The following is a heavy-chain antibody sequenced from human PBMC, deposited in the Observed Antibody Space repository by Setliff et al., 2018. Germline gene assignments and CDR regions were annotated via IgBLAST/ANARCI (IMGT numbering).Heavy chain of an antibody. V-gene: IGHV1-46*01. Sequence: ASVKVSCKASGYTFTGYYMHWVRQAPGQGLEWMGIINPSGGSTSYAQKFQGRVTMTRDTSTSTVYMELSSLRSEDTAVYYCAMGPNVDTAIWGGNSMAFDIWGQGTMVTVSS. D-gene: IGHD5-18*01. J-gene: IGHJ3*02. CDR2: INPSGGST. CDR3: AMGPNVDTAIWGGNSMAFDI. CDR1: GYTFTGYY.